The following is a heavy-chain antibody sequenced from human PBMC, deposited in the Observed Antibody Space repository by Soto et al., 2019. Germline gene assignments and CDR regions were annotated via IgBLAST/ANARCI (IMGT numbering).Heavy chain of an antibody. V-gene: IGHV6-1*01. CDR1: GDSVSSNSAA. CDR3: ARDYRYCSGGSCRYYNYMDG. Sequence: SQTLSLTCAISGDSVSSNSAAWNWIRQSPSRSLEWLGRTYYRSKWYNDYAVSVKSRITINPDTSKNQFSLQLNSVTPEDTAVYYCARDYRYCSGGSCRYYNYMDGWGKENTLTISS. J-gene: IGHJ6*03. CDR2: TYYRSKWYN. D-gene: IGHD2-15*01.